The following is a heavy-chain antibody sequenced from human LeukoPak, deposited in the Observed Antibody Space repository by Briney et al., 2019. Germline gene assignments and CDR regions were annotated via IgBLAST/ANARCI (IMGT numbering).Heavy chain of an antibody. J-gene: IGHJ4*02. CDR2: IYYSGST. V-gene: IGHV4-59*08. CDR1: GXSISSYY. Sequence: PSETLSLTWTVSGXSISSYYWSWIRQPPGKGLEWIGYIYYSGSTNYNPSLKSRVTISLDTSKNQFSLKLSSVTAADTAVYYCARSGSYAAAGDYWGQGTLVTVSS. D-gene: IGHD2-15*01. CDR3: ARSGSYAAAGDY.